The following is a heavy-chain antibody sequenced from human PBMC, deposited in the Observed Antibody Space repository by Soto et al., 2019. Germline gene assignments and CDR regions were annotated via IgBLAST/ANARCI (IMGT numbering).Heavy chain of an antibody. CDR1: GFTLSSYA. J-gene: IGHJ1*01. CDR2: ISAGGSNI. CDR3: TKGWCDW. D-gene: IGHD2-21*01. Sequence: GGSLRLSCAASGFTLSSYAMNWVRQAPGKGLEWVSGISAGGSNIDYADSVKGRFTISRDSSKNMLYLQMSSLRAEDTAIYYCTKGWCDWWGQGTLVTVSS. V-gene: IGHV3-23*01.